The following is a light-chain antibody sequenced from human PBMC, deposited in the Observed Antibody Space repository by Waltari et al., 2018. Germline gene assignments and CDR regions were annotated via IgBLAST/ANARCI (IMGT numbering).Light chain of an antibody. CDR3: SSYISSSTLEL. J-gene: IGLJ2*01. Sequence: QSALTQPASVSGSPGQSITISCTGTISDVGTYNYVSWYQQHPCKAPKLMIFDVSIRPSGFSNRFSGSKSGNTASLTISGLQAEDEADYYCSSYISSSTLELFGGGTSLTVL. V-gene: IGLV2-14*03. CDR2: DVS. CDR1: ISDVGTYNY.